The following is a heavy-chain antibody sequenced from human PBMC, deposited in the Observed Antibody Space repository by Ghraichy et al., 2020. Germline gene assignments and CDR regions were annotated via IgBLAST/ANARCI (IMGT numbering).Heavy chain of an antibody. CDR3: ARGLRYYYDSSGYRFDY. V-gene: IGHV4-34*01. J-gene: IGHJ4*02. D-gene: IGHD3-22*01. Sequence: SETLSLTCAVYGGSFSGYYWSWIRQPPGKGLEWIGEINHSGSTNYNPSLKSRVTISVDTSKNQFSLKLSSVTAADTAVYYCARGLRYYYDSSGYRFDYWGQGTLVTVSS. CDR1: GGSFSGYY. CDR2: INHSGST.